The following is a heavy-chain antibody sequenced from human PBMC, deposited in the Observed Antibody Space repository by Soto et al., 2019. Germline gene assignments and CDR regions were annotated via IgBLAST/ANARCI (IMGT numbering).Heavy chain of an antibody. V-gene: IGHV1-18*01. J-gene: IGHJ6*02. D-gene: IGHD3-22*01. CDR3: ARDTPITMIPDYYGMDV. CDR1: GYTFTSYG. Sequence: ASVKVSFKASGYTFTSYGISWVRQAPGQGLEWMGWISAYNGNTNYAQKLQGRVTMTTDTSTSTAYMELRSLRSDDTAVYYCARDTPITMIPDYYGMDVWGQGTTVTVSS. CDR2: ISAYNGNT.